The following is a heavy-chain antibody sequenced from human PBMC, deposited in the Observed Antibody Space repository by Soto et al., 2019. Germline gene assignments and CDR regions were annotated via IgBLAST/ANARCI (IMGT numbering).Heavy chain of an antibody. CDR1: GGTFSTYI. Sequence: QVQLVQSGAEVRKPGSSVKVSCKAPGGTFSTYIISWVRQAPGQGLEWMGRIIPIPDITNYAQKVQGRVRVTPDRSTSTAYLELHSLKSEDTAVYYCARDRITTRGDAFDLWGQGTMVTVSS. D-gene: IGHD3-3*01. J-gene: IGHJ3*01. V-gene: IGHV1-69*08. CDR3: ARDRITTRGDAFDL. CDR2: IIPIPDIT.